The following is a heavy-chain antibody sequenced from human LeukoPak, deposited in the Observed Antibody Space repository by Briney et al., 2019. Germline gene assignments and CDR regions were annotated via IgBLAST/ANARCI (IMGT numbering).Heavy chain of an antibody. Sequence: GGSLRLSCAASGFTFSSYWMHWVRQAPGKGLVWVSRINRDGSSTSYADSVKGRFTISRDNAKNTLYLQMNSLRAEDTAVYYCARTADDGSSWYPDFDYRCQGTLVTVSS. CDR1: GFTFSSYW. D-gene: IGHD6-13*01. J-gene: IGHJ4*02. CDR3: ARTADDGSSWYPDFDY. V-gene: IGHV3-74*01. CDR2: INRDGSST.